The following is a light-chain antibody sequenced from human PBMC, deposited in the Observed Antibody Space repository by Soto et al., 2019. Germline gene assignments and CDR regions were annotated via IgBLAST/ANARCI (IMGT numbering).Light chain of an antibody. CDR2: GAS. V-gene: IGKV3-15*01. CDR1: QSVSSN. Sequence: EIVMTQSPATLSVSPGERATLSCRASQSVSSNLAWYQQKPGQPPRLLTYGASTRATGIPARFSGSGSGTEFTLTISSLQSEDFAVYYCQQYSNWPLTFGGGTKVQIK. J-gene: IGKJ4*01. CDR3: QQYSNWPLT.